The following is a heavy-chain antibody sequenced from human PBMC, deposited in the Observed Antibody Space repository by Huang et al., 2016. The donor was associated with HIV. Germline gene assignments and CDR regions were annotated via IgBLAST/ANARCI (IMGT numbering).Heavy chain of an antibody. Sequence: QVQLEQWGEGLLKPSETLSLTCAVYGGSFSGYFWNWIRQSPGKGLEWIGQINHAGVPDYNPSIKSRATISVDTSKNQFSLRLTSVTAADTAIYYCAREIMISFGGPFDSWGHGNLVTVSS. V-gene: IGHV4-34*02. J-gene: IGHJ5*01. D-gene: IGHD3-16*01. CDR1: GGSFSGYF. CDR3: AREIMISFGGPFDS. CDR2: INHAGVP.